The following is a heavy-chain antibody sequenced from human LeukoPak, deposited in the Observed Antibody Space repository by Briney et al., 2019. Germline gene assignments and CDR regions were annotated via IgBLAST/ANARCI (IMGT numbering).Heavy chain of an antibody. CDR2: IGASGEST. Sequence: LPGGSLRLSCAASGFTFSVAAMTWVRQAPGKGLEWVSLIGASGESTYYADSVKGRFTISRDNAKSSLYLQMNNLRAEDTAVYYCARDYNWNFDYWGQGTLVTVSS. V-gene: IGHV3-23*01. CDR3: ARDYNWNFDY. J-gene: IGHJ4*02. CDR1: GFTFSVAA. D-gene: IGHD1-1*01.